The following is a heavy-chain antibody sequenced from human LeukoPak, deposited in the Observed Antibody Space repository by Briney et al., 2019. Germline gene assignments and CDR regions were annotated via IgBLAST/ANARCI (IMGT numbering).Heavy chain of an antibody. Sequence: GGSLRLSCAASGFTFSSYAMSWVRQAPGKGLEWVSTISDNGGSTYYADSVKGRFTISRDNSKNTLYLQMNSLRAEDTAVYYCAKPPPDSSSWLFDYWGQGALVTVSS. J-gene: IGHJ4*02. CDR3: AKPPPDSSSWLFDY. CDR2: ISDNGGST. V-gene: IGHV3-23*01. CDR1: GFTFSSYA. D-gene: IGHD6-13*01.